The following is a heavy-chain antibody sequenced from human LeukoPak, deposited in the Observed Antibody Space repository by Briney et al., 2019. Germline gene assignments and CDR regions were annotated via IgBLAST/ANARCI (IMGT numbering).Heavy chain of an antibody. V-gene: IGHV4-34*01. D-gene: IGHD4-17*01. J-gene: IGHJ4*01. CDR1: GGSFNGYY. Sequence: SETLSLTCAVYGGSFNGYYWNWVRQPPGKGLEWIGEINHSGNTNYNPSLKTRVTMSVDTSKSQFSLKLVSVTAADTAVYYCARYDYGDDRPMEFFDYWGHGSLVTVSS. CDR2: INHSGNT. CDR3: ARYDYGDDRPMEFFDY.